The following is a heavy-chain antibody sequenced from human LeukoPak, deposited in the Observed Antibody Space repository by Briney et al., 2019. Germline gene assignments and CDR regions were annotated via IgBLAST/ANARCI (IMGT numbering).Heavy chain of an antibody. CDR3: ARAPRWIPVALV. CDR1: GGSFSGYY. Sequence: SEALSLTCAVYGGSFSGYYWSWIRQPPGKGLEWIGEINHSGSTNYNPSLRSRVTISVDTSKNQFSLKLSSVTAADTAVYYCARAPRWIPVALVWGKGTTVTVSS. CDR2: INHSGST. V-gene: IGHV4-34*01. D-gene: IGHD4-23*01. J-gene: IGHJ6*04.